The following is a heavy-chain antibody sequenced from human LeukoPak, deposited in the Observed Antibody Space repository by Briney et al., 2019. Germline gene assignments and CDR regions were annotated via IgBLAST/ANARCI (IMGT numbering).Heavy chain of an antibody. V-gene: IGHV4-59*01. CDR1: GGSISSYY. D-gene: IGHD6-19*01. Sequence: SETLSLTCTVSGGSISSYYWSWIRQPPGKGLEWIGYIYYSGSTNYNPSLKSRVTISVDTSKNQFSLKLSSVTAADTAVYYCASLEQSNWGQGTLVTVSS. CDR3: ASLEQSN. CDR2: IYYSGST. J-gene: IGHJ4*02.